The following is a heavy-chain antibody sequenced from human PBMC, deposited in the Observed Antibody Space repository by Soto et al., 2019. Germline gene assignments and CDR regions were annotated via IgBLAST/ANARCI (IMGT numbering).Heavy chain of an antibody. CDR3: ARGWNTGEIDY. J-gene: IGHJ4*02. V-gene: IGHV1-18*01. Sequence: QVQLVQSGGEVKKPGASVKVSCKASGYIFNSFGLSWVRQAPGPGLVWMGWISAYTGNTKYAQNFQGRVTMTTDTSTSTADMERRSLRSDDTAVYYCARGWNTGEIDYWGQGTLVTVSS. D-gene: IGHD3-16*01. CDR2: ISAYTGNT. CDR1: GYIFNSFG.